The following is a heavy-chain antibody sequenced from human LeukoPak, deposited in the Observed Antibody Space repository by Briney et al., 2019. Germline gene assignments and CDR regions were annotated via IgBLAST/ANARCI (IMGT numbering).Heavy chain of an antibody. CDR1: GYTFTSYG. V-gene: IGHV1-18*01. Sequence: ASVKVSCKASGYTFTSYGISWVRQAPGQGLEWMGWISAYNGNTNYAQKLQGRDTMTTDTSTSTAYMELRSLRSDDTAVYYCARGARYCSSTSCYRLDYWGQGTLVTASS. CDR3: ARGARYCSSTSCYRLDY. D-gene: IGHD2-2*01. J-gene: IGHJ4*02. CDR2: ISAYNGNT.